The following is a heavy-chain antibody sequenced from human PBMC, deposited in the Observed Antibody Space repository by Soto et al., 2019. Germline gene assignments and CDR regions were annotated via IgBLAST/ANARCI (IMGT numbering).Heavy chain of an antibody. CDR2: IYYSGST. J-gene: IGHJ3*02. D-gene: IGHD2-21*01. V-gene: IGHV4-31*03. Sequence: QVQLQESGPGLVKPSQTLSLTCTVSGGSISSGGYYWIWIRQHPGKGLEWIGYIYYSGSTYYNPSLKSRVTISVDTSNNQFSRNLSSVTAADAAVYYCARAPLHSYAFDIWGQGTMLTVSS. CDR3: ARAPLHSYAFDI. CDR1: GGSISSGGYY.